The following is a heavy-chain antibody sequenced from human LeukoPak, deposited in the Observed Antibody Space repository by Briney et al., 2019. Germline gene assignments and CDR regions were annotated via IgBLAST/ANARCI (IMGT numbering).Heavy chain of an antibody. CDR1: GGSIGSYY. D-gene: IGHD3-9*01. CDR2: IYTSGTI. Sequence: SETLSLTCTVSGGSIGSYYWSWIRQPAGTALEWIGRIYTSGTITYNPSLKSRVTISVDTSKNQFSLKLSFVSAADTAVYYCAREGDFTGYFFDYWGQGTLVTVSS. J-gene: IGHJ4*02. CDR3: AREGDFTGYFFDY. V-gene: IGHV4-4*07.